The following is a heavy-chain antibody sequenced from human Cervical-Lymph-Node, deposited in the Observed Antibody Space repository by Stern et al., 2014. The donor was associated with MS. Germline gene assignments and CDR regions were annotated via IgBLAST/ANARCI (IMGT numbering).Heavy chain of an antibody. D-gene: IGHD2-15*01. CDR1: GYTFTSYS. V-gene: IGHV1-3*01. Sequence: QVQLVQSGAEVRKPGASVKVSCKTSGYTFTSYSMQWVRQVPGQRLEWMGWINAGNGKTKYSQHFQARVSITRDTSANTAYMDLSSLRSEDTAVYYCARGGGYYYGMDVWGQGTTVTVSS. CDR2: INAGNGKT. CDR3: ARGGGYYYGMDV. J-gene: IGHJ6*02.